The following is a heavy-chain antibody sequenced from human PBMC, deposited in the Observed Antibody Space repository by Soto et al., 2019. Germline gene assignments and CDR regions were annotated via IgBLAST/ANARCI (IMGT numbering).Heavy chain of an antibody. V-gene: IGHV4-34*01. CDR1: GGSFSGYY. CDR3: ARGRHYYYGSGRAFDY. D-gene: IGHD3-10*01. Sequence: QVQLQQWGAGLLKPSETLSLTCAVYGGSFSGYYWSWIRQPPGKGLEWIGEINHSGSTNYNPSLKSRVTISVDTSKNQFSLKLSSVTAADTAVYYCARGRHYYYGSGRAFDYWGQGTLVTVPS. J-gene: IGHJ4*02. CDR2: INHSGST.